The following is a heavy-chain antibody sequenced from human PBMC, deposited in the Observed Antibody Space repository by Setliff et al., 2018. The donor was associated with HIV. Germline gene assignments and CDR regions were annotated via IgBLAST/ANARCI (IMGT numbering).Heavy chain of an antibody. CDR2: ISGSSTYI. J-gene: IGHJ4*02. CDR1: GFTFSGYS. Sequence: GSLRLSCAASGFTFSGYSMTWVRQAPGKGLEWVSAISGSSTYIYYADSVKGRFTISRDNSKNTLFLQMNSLRAEDTAVYYCAKGGLTTVTTLLYYFDYWGQGTLVTVSS. CDR3: AKGGLTTVTTLLYYFDY. V-gene: IGHV3-23*01. D-gene: IGHD4-17*01.